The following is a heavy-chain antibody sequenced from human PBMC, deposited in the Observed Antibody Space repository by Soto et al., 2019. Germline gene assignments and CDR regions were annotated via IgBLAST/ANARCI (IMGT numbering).Heavy chain of an antibody. CDR3: ARWAADRHFDY. CDR2: ISYDGSNK. V-gene: IGHV3-30-3*01. Sequence: GGSLRLSCAASGFTFSSYAMHWVRQAPGKGLEWVAAISYDGSNKYYADSVKGRFTISRDNSKNTLYLQMNSLRAEDTAVYYCARWAADRHFDYWGQGTLVTVSS. CDR1: GFTFSSYA. J-gene: IGHJ4*02.